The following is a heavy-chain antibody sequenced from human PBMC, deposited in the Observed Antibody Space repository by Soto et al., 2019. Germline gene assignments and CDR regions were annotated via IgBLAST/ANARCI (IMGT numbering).Heavy chain of an antibody. J-gene: IGHJ6*02. CDR1: GYTFTGYY. CDR2: INPNSGGT. Sequence: QVQLVQSGAEVKKPGASVKVSCKASGYTFTGYYMHWVRQAPGQGLEWMGWINPNSGGTNYAQKFQGWVTMTRDTSISTAYMELSRLRSDDTAVYYCARVAVAGTNYYYGMDVRGQGTTVTVSS. V-gene: IGHV1-2*04. D-gene: IGHD6-19*01. CDR3: ARVAVAGTNYYYGMDV.